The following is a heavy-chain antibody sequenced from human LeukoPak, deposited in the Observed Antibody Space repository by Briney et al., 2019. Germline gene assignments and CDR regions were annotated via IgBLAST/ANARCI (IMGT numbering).Heavy chain of an antibody. CDR1: GFTFSSYG. D-gene: IGHD6-19*01. CDR2: IWYDGSNK. CDR3: AREYRQWLADDAFDI. V-gene: IGHV3-33*01. Sequence: PGRSLRLSCAASGFTFSSYGMHWVRQAPGKGLEWVAVIWYDGSNKYYAGSVKGRFTISRDNSKNTLYLQMNSLRAEDTAVYYCAREYRQWLADDAFDIWGQGTMVTVSS. J-gene: IGHJ3*02.